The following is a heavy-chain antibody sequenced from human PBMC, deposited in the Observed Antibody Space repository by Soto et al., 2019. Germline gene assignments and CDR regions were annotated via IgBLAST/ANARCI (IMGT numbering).Heavy chain of an antibody. V-gene: IGHV4-30-4*01. D-gene: IGHD6-19*01. CDR3: ARVRGSGWPRFDY. Sequence: SETLSLTCTVSGGSISSGDYYWSWIRQPPGKGLEWIGYIYYSGCTYYNPSLKSRVTISVDTSKNQFSLKLSSVTAADTAVYYCARVRGSGWPRFDYWGQGTLVTVSS. CDR1: GGSISSGDYY. J-gene: IGHJ4*02. CDR2: IYYSGCT.